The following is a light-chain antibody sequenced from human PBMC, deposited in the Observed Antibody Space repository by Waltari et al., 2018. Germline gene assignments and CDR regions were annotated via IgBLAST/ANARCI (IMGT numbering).Light chain of an antibody. Sequence: EIVMTQSPATLSVSPGERATLSCWASQSVSSNLAWYQQKPGQAPRLLIYGASTRATGIPARFSGSVSGTDFTLTISSLQSEDFAVYYCQQYNNWPPWTFGQGTKVEIK. CDR2: GAS. CDR3: QQYNNWPPWT. V-gene: IGKV3-15*01. J-gene: IGKJ1*01. CDR1: QSVSSN.